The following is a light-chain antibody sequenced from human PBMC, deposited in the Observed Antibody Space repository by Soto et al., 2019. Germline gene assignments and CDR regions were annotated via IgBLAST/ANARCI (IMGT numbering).Light chain of an antibody. CDR2: GAS. CDR1: QSVSSSY. CDR3: QHRV. J-gene: IGKJ3*01. Sequence: EIVLTQSPGTLSLSPGERATLSCRASQSVSSSYLAWYQQKPGQAPRLLIYGASSRATGIPDRFSGSGSETDFTLTISRLEPEDFAVDYCQHRVFGPGTKVDIK. V-gene: IGKV3-20*01.